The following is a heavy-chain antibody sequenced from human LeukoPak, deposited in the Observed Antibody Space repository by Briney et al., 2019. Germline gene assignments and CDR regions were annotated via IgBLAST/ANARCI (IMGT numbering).Heavy chain of an antibody. CDR2: INHSGST. V-gene: IGHV4-34*01. Sequence: SETLSLTCAVYGGSFSGYYWSWIRQPPGKGLEWIGEINHSGSTNYNPSLKSRVTISVDTSKNQFSLKLSSVTAADTAVYYCARDLSLWFDHWGQGTLVTVSS. CDR3: ARDLSLWFDH. CDR1: GGSFSGYY. J-gene: IGHJ5*02.